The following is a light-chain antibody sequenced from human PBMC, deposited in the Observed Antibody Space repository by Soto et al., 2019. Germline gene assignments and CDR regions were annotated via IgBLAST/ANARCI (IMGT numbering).Light chain of an antibody. J-gene: IGLJ2*01. V-gene: IGLV1-51*02. CDR3: GTWDSSLSAVV. Sequence: QSVLTQPPSVSAAPGQKVTISCSGSSSNIGNNYVSWYQQLPGTAPELLIYENNKRTSGIPDRFSGSKSGTSATLGITGLQTGDEADYYCGTWDSSLSAVVFGGGTKLTVL. CDR2: ENN. CDR1: SSNIGNNY.